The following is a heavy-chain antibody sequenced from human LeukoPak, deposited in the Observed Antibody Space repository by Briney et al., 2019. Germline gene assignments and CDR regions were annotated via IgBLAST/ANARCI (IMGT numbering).Heavy chain of an antibody. CDR3: ARDTYYHYYDSSGYYIDY. CDR2: IWYDGSNK. J-gene: IGHJ4*02. V-gene: IGHV3-33*01. Sequence: GRSLRLSCAASGFTFSSYGMHWVRQAPGKGLEWVAVIWYDGSNKYYADSVKGRFTISRGNSKNTLYLQMNSLRAEDTAVYYCARDTYYHYYDSSGYYIDYWGQGTLVTVSS. D-gene: IGHD3-22*01. CDR1: GFTFSSYG.